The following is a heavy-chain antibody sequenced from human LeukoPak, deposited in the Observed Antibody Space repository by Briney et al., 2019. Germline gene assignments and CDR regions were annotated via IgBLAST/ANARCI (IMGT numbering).Heavy chain of an antibody. Sequence: GGSLRLSCAASGFTFSSYAMSWVRQAPGKGLEWVSAISGSGGSTYYADSVKGRFTISRDNSKDTLYLQMNSLRVEDTAVYYCAKGSSNWRDYYYFDYWGQGTLVTVSS. D-gene: IGHD6-13*01. CDR2: ISGSGGST. J-gene: IGHJ4*02. V-gene: IGHV3-23*01. CDR3: AKGSSNWRDYYYFDY. CDR1: GFTFSSYA.